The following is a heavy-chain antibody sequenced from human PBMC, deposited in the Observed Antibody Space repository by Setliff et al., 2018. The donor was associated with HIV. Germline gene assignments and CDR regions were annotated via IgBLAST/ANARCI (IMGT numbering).Heavy chain of an antibody. J-gene: IGHJ4*02. V-gene: IGHV5-51*01. CDR1: GYNFPYYW. D-gene: IGHD2-8*01. CDR3: VRSGKVGELYGF. CDR2: IYPSDSAT. Sequence: GESLKISCRASGYNFPYYWIGWVRQMPGKGLEWVGIIYPSDSATTYSQPFQGQVSMSVDITVATAFLQWTNLRASDTATYYCVRSGKVGELYGFWGQGTPVTVSS.